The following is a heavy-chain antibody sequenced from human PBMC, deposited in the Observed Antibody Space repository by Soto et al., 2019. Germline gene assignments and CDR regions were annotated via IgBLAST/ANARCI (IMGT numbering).Heavy chain of an antibody. CDR2: IIPLLRST. CDR1: GDSFSTYA. J-gene: IGHJ4*02. V-gene: IGHV1-69*11. Sequence: QVQLVQSGAQVKKPGSSVKVSCKASGDSFSTYAVSWVRQAPGQGLEWMGKIIPLLRSTTYAQKFRGRVTITADETTSTAYMDLTSLTAEDTAVYYCATDSGIVAVPAAMSFYYWGKGTLVTVSS. CDR3: ATDSGIVAVPAAMSFYY. D-gene: IGHD2-2*01.